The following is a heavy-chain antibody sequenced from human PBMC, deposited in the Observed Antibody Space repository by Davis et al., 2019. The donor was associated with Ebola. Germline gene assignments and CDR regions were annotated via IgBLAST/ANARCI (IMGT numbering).Heavy chain of an antibody. CDR3: AHRGIAVAGAFDY. CDR1: GFSLSTSGMC. CDR2: IDRDDDK. J-gene: IGHJ4*02. D-gene: IGHD6-19*01. Sequence: SGPTLVQPTHTFTFTCTFSGFSLSTSGMCVTWIRQPPGKALEWLARIDRDDDKLYSTSLRTRLTISKDTSKNQVVLTMTNMDPVDTATYYCAHRGIAVAGAFDYWGQGTLVTVSS. V-gene: IGHV2-70*12.